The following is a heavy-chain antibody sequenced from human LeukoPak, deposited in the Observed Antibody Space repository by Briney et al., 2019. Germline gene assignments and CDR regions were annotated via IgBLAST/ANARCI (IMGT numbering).Heavy chain of an antibody. CDR1: GYTFTSYG. CDR3: ARDPLNYYDSSGYYYAWFDP. Sequence: ASVKVSCKASGYTFTSYGISWVRQAPGQGLEWMGWISACNGNTNYAQKLQGRVTMTTDTSTSTAYMELRSLRSDDTAVYYCARDPLNYYDSSGYYYAWFDPWGQGTLVTVSS. CDR2: ISACNGNT. J-gene: IGHJ5*02. V-gene: IGHV1-18*01. D-gene: IGHD3-22*01.